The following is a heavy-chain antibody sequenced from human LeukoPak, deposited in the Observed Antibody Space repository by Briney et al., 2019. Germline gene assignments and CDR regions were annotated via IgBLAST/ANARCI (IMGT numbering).Heavy chain of an antibody. CDR1: GYTFTDYY. CDR3: AGEYCSGGSCRQGFDY. V-gene: IGHV1-2*02. Sequence: ASVKLSCKASGYTFTDYYMHWMRQAPGQGLEWMGWINPNSGDTNQAHNFQGRVTLTRDTSISTAYMELSSLRSDDSAIYYCAGEYCSGGSCRQGFDYWGQGTLVTVSS. CDR2: INPNSGDT. D-gene: IGHD2-15*01. J-gene: IGHJ4*02.